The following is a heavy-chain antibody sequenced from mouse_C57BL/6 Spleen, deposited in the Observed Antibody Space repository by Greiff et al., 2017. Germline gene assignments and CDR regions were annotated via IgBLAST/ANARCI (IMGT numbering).Heavy chain of an antibody. Sequence: QVQLQQPGAELVMPGASVKLSCKASGYTFTSYWMHWVKQRPGQGLEWIGEIDPSDSYTKYNQKFKGKSTLNVDNATSTAYMQLSSLTSEDSAVYYCARERLTGTRGIAYWGHGTLVTVSA. V-gene: IGHV1-69*01. D-gene: IGHD4-1*01. CDR2: IDPSDSYT. J-gene: IGHJ3*01. CDR1: GYTFTSYW. CDR3: ARERLTGTRGIAY.